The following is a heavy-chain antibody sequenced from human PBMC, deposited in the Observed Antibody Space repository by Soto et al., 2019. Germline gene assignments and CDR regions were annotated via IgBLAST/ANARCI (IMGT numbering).Heavy chain of an antibody. J-gene: IGHJ4*02. CDR3: ARVWVALDY. Sequence: QVQLVESGGGVVQPGRSLRLSCAASGFTFSGYAMHWVRQAPGKGLEWVAITSSDGSDKYYADSVKGRFTISRDNSKNTLFLQMNSLRAEDMAVYYCARVWVALDYWGQGTLVTVSS. CDR2: TSSDGSDK. D-gene: IGHD2-15*01. CDR1: GFTFSGYA. V-gene: IGHV3-30-3*01.